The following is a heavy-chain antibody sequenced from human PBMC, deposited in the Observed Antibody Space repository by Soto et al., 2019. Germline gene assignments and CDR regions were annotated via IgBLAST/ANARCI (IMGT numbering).Heavy chain of an antibody. J-gene: IGHJ4*02. CDR2: MSSDGTNE. Sequence: PGGSLRLSCAASRFTFTTYAMNWVRQAPGKGLEWVALMSSDGTNEHYADSVRGRFTVSRDNSRNTLFLQMNNLRTDDTAVYYCERCGSISGWYCYFDFWGLGTLVTVSS. CDR3: ERCGSISGWYCYFDF. CDR1: RFTFTTYA. V-gene: IGHV3-30-3*01. D-gene: IGHD6-19*01.